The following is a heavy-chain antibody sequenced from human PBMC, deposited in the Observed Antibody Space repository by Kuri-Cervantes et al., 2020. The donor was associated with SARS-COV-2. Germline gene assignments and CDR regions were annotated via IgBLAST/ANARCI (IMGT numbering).Heavy chain of an antibody. CDR1: GYTFTSYA. V-gene: IGHV1-3*01. D-gene: IGHD2-2*02. J-gene: IGHJ6*02. Sequence: ASVKVSCKASGYTFTSYAMHWVRQAPGQRLEWMGWINAGNGNTKYSQKFQGRVTITRDTSASTAYMELSSLRSEDTAVYYCGLCSSTSCYTREWYYYYGMDVWGQGTTVTVSS. CDR2: INAGNGNT. CDR3: GLCSSTSCYTREWYYYYGMDV.